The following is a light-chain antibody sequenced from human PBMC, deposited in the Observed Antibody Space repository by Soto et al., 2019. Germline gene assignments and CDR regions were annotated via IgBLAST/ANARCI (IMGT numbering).Light chain of an antibody. CDR2: GAF. Sequence: EVVMTQSLDTLSVSPGERATLSCRASQTINNKLAWYQQRPGQAPRLLIYGAFTRASGLPARFSGSGSGTEFTLTISSLQFEDFADYYCQQYNDWPYTFGQGTKL. CDR3: QQYNDWPYT. J-gene: IGKJ2*01. V-gene: IGKV3-15*01. CDR1: QTINNK.